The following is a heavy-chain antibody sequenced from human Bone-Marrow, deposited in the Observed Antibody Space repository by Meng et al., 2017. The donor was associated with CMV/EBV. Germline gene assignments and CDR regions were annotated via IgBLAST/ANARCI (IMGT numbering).Heavy chain of an antibody. CDR3: ARSWSVARTPRNWFDP. J-gene: IGHJ5*02. V-gene: IGHV1-46*01. CDR1: GHTFTSYG. CDR2: INPSGGST. Sequence: ASVKASRKSSGHTFTSYGINWVRQAPGQGLEWMGIINPSGGSTSYAQKFQGRVTMTRDTSTSTVYMELSSLRSEDTAVYYCARSWSVARTPRNWFDPWGQGTLVTVSS. D-gene: IGHD6-19*01.